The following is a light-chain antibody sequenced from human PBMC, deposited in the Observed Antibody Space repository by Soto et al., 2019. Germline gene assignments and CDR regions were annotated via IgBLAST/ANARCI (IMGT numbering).Light chain of an antibody. V-gene: IGLV2-14*01. CDR1: SSDVGSYNY. J-gene: IGLJ3*02. CDR3: SSYTSSNTWV. Sequence: QSALTQPASVSGSPGQSITISCTGTSSDVGSYNYVSWYQQHPGKAPKLMIYVVSDRPSGISNRFSGSKSGNTASLTISGLQAEDEADYYCSSYTSSNTWVFGGGTQLTVL. CDR2: VVS.